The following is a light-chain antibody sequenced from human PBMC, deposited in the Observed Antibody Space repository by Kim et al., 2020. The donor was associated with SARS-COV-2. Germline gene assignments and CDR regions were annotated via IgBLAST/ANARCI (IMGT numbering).Light chain of an antibody. J-gene: IGKJ2*01. V-gene: IGKV1-39*01. CDR2: SGS. CDR1: RYISDS. Sequence: DVPMTQSPPSLSSFVGDRVTITCRTSRYISDSLSWYQHKPGKAPRLLIYSGSILQTGVPSRFSGSGSVTYFTLTISSLQPDDFATYFCQQSYLTPYTFGQGTKLEIK. CDR3: QQSYLTPYT.